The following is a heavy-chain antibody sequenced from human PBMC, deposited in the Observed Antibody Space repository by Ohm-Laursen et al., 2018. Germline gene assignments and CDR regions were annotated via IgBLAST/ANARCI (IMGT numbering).Heavy chain of an antibody. CDR1: GFTFSTSG. V-gene: IGHV3-30*18. CDR2: ISYDGSNK. Sequence: SLRLSCSASGFTFSTSGMHWVRQAPGKGLEWVAVISYDGSNKYYADSVKGRFTISRDNSKNTAYLQMNSLRAEDMAVYYCAKDVGDERMDVWGQGTTVTVSS. J-gene: IGHJ6*02. CDR3: AKDVGDERMDV.